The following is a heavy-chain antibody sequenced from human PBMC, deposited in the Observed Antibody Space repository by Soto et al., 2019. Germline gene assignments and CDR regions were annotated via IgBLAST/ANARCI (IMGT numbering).Heavy chain of an antibody. V-gene: IGHV3-30-3*01. D-gene: IGHD2-2*01. Sequence: GGSLRLSCAASGFTFSSYAMHWVRQAPGKGLEWVAVISYDGSNKYYADSVKGRFTISRDNSKNTLYLQMNSLRAEDTAVYYCARDRRRYCSSTSCDYFDYWGQGTLVTVSS. J-gene: IGHJ4*02. CDR2: ISYDGSNK. CDR3: ARDRRRYCSSTSCDYFDY. CDR1: GFTFSSYA.